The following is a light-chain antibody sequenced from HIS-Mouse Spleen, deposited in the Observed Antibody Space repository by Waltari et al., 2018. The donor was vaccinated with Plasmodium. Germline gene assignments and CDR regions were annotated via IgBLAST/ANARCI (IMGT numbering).Light chain of an antibody. J-gene: IGLJ3*02. V-gene: IGLV2-23*01. CDR1: ISDVGSSNL. CDR2: ERS. CDR3: CSYAGSSTNWV. Sequence: QSALTQPASVSGSPGQSITISCTGTISDVGSSNLVSWYQQHPGKAPKRMIDERSKRPSGVSNRFSGSKSGNTASLTISGLQAEDEADYYCCSYAGSSTNWVFGGGTKLTVL.